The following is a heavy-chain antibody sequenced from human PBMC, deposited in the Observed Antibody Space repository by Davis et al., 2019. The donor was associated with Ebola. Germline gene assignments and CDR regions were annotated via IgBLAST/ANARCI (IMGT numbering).Heavy chain of an antibody. CDR3: ARDLSHSSGWYDY. CDR1: GGSISSYY. D-gene: IGHD6-19*01. V-gene: IGHV4-59*01. Sequence: SETLSLTCTVSGGSISSYYWSWIRQPPGKGLEWIGYIYYSGSTNYNPSLKSRVTISVDTSKNQFSLKLSSVTAADTAVYYCARDLSHSSGWYDYWGQGTLVTVSS. J-gene: IGHJ4*02. CDR2: IYYSGST.